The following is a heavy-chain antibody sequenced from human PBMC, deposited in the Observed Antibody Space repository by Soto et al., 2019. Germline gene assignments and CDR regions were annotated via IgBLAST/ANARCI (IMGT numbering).Heavy chain of an antibody. Sequence: GGSLRLSCAASGFTFSSYGMHWVRQATGKGLVWVSRINSDGSSTSYADSVKGRFTISRDNAKNTLYLQMNSLRAEDTAVYYCAGESRSPITIFWNYGMDVWGQGTTVTVSS. CDR1: GFTFSSYG. CDR2: INSDGSST. CDR3: AGESRSPITIFWNYGMDV. V-gene: IGHV3-74*01. D-gene: IGHD3-9*01. J-gene: IGHJ6*02.